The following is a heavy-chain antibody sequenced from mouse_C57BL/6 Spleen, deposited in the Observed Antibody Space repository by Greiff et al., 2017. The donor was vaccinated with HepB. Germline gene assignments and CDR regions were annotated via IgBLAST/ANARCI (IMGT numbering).Heavy chain of an antibody. D-gene: IGHD4-1*02. CDR1: GYTFTSYW. CDR2: IDPSDSYT. Sequence: QVQLQQPGAELVKPGASVKLSCKASGYTFTSYWMQWVKQRPGQGLEWIGEIDPSDSYTNYNQKFKGKATLTVDTSSSTAYMQRSSLTSEDSAVYYCARQLGREGFAYWGQGTLVTVSA. CDR3: ARQLGREGFAY. J-gene: IGHJ3*01. V-gene: IGHV1-50*01.